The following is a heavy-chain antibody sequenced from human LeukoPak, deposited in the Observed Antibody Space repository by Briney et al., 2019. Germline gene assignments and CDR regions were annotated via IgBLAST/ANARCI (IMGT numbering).Heavy chain of an antibody. Sequence: PSETLSLTCAVYGGSFSGYYWMHWVRQAPGKGLVWVARIKYDGSTTNYADSVKGRFAISRDNAKNTLYLQMNSLRAEDTAVYYCARRDYFDGWGQGTLVTVPS. CDR3: ARRDYFDG. CDR1: GGSFSGYYW. CDR2: IKYDGSTT. J-gene: IGHJ4*02. V-gene: IGHV3-74*01.